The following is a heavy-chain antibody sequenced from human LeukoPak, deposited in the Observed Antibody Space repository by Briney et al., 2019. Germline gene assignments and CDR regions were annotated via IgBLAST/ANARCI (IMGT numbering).Heavy chain of an antibody. CDR2: IRHDGSNE. J-gene: IGHJ4*02. D-gene: IGHD3-10*01. Sequence: GGSLRLSCVGSGFTFSSYGMHWVRQAAGKGPEWGAFIRHDGSNEYYADSVKGRFTVSRDNSKNTLFLQMNSLRVEEMAVYYCAKEVHPYDSGTYYFDYWGRGTLVTVSS. CDR3: AKEVHPYDSGTYYFDY. CDR1: GFTFSSYG. V-gene: IGHV3-30*02.